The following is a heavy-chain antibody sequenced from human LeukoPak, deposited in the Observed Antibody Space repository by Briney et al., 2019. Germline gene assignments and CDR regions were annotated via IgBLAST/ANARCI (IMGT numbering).Heavy chain of an antibody. D-gene: IGHD6-13*01. CDR1: GYTFTGYY. Sequence: GASLKVSCKSSGYTFTGYYIHWVRQAPGQGLEWMGWINPNSGDTKYAQKFQGRVTMTRDTSISTAYMELGRLKSNDTAVYYCARGISSSWYLTFGVPIDYWGQGTLVTVSS. V-gene: IGHV1-2*02. CDR2: INPNSGDT. CDR3: ARGISSSWYLTFGVPIDY. J-gene: IGHJ4*02.